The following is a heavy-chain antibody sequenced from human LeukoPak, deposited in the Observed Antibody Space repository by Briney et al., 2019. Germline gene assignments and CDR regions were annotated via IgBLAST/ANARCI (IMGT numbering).Heavy chain of an antibody. D-gene: IGHD3-10*01. CDR3: ARDFGANNWFDP. CDR1: GFTLSDYY. CDR2: ISSSSSYT. V-gene: IGHV3-11*06. J-gene: IGHJ5*02. Sequence: GGSLSLSCAASGFTLSDYYMSWIRQAPGKGLEWVSYISSSSSYTNYADSVKGRFTISRDNAKNSLYLQMNSLRAEDTAVYYCARDFGANNWFDPWGQGTLVTVSS.